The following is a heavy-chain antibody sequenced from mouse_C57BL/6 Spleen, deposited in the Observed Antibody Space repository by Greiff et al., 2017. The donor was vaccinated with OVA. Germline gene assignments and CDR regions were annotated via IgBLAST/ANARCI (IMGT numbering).Heavy chain of an antibody. V-gene: IGHV1-64*01. CDR3: ARGDGYDCFDY. Sequence: QVQLQQPGAELVKPGASVKLSCKASGYTFTSYWMHWVKQRPGQGLEWIGMIHPNSGSTNYNEKFKSKATLTVDKSSSTAYMQLSSLTSEESAVYYGARGDGYDCFDYWGQGTTLTVSS. J-gene: IGHJ2*01. CDR2: IHPNSGST. CDR1: GYTFTSYW. D-gene: IGHD2-2*01.